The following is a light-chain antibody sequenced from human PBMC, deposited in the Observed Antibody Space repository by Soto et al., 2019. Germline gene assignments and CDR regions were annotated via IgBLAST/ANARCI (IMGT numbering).Light chain of an antibody. CDR1: QSVSSSY. V-gene: IGKV3-20*01. CDR3: QQYGSSPGT. CDR2: GAS. Sequence: EIVLTQSPGTLSLSPGERATLSCRASQSVSSSYLAWYQQKPGQAPRLLIYGASSRATGIPDRFSGSGCGTDFTLTISRLEREDFAVYYCQQYGSSPGTFGQGTKVEIK. J-gene: IGKJ1*01.